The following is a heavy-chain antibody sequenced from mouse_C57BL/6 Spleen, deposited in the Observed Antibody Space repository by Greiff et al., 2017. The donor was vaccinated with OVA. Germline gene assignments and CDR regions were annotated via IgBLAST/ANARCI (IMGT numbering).Heavy chain of an antibody. V-gene: IGHV5-17*01. Sequence: EVPLVESGGGLVKPGGSLKLSCAASGFTFSDYGMHWVRQAPEKGLEWVAYISSGSSTTYYADTVKGRFTISRDNAKNTLFLQMTSLRSEDTAMYYCAIRQLRSFAYWGQGTLVTVSA. J-gene: IGHJ3*01. D-gene: IGHD3-2*02. CDR2: ISSGSSTT. CDR1: GFTFSDYG. CDR3: AIRQLRSFAY.